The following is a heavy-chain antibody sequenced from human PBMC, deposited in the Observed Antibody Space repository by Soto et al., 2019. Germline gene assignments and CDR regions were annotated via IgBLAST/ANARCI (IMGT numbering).Heavy chain of an antibody. CDR3: AVYGSGLNP. D-gene: IGHD3-10*01. CDR2: IKNDGTIT. CDR1: GFTFIIYS. V-gene: IGHV3-74*01. Sequence: GGSLRLPCVSFGFTFIIYSLDGARQATKKGLKWVSSIKNDGTITNYAGSVKGRFTFSRDNAKNTLYLQMNGLSAEDTAVYYCAVYGSGLNPWGQGTLVTVSS. J-gene: IGHJ5*02.